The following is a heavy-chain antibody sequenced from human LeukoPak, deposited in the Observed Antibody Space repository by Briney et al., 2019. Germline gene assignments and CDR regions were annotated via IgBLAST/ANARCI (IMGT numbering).Heavy chain of an antibody. V-gene: IGHV4-59*01. CDR3: VRGPYGSGKSNWFDP. J-gene: IGHJ5*02. CDR2: IYYSGDT. CDR1: DGAIAGYS. Sequence: SETLSLTCTVSDGAIAGYSWSWIRQPPGKGLEWIGYIYYSGDTNYNPSLQSRVTVSVDTSKNQFSLKLTSVTAADTAVYYCVRGPYGSGKSNWFDPWGQGTLVIVSS. D-gene: IGHD3-10*01.